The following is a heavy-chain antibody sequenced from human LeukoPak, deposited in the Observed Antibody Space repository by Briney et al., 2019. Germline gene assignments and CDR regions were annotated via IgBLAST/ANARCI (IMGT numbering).Heavy chain of an antibody. CDR1: GFTVSSNY. V-gene: IGHV3-53*01. D-gene: IGHD7-27*01. CDR3: ARDRVGWNWGLDSYWYFDL. J-gene: IGHJ2*01. CDR2: IYSGGST. Sequence: GGSLRLSCAASGFTVSSNYMSWVRQAPGKGLEWVSVIYSGGSTYYADSVKGRFTTSRDNSKNTLYLQMNSLRAEDTAVYYCARDRVGWNWGLDSYWYFDLWGRGTLVTVSS.